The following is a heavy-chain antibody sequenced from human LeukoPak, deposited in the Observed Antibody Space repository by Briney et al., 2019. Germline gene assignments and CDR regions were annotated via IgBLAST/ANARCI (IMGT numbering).Heavy chain of an antibody. J-gene: IGHJ5*02. V-gene: IGHV3-21*01. CDR1: GRAIKLYM. CDR3: ARSLVVGATYPYH. D-gene: IGHD1-26*01. Sequence: GGSLRLSCAASGRAIKLYMMNWVRQAPGKGLEWVSSISDRGGHIYYADSVKGRFTISRDNAKNSLYLQLNSLRAEDTAVYYCARSLVVGATYPYHWGQGTLVTVSS. CDR2: ISDRGGHI.